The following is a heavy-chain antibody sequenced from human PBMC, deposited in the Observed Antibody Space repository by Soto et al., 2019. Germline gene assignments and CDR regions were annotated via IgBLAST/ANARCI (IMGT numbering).Heavy chain of an antibody. Sequence: PSETLSLTCTVSGGSISSTSSYWAWIRQPPGKGLEWIGYIYYRGSTYYNPSLKSRVTISVDTSKNQFSLKLSSVTAADTAVYYCARTRGYSYGHRHFDYWGQGTLVTVSS. J-gene: IGHJ4*02. V-gene: IGHV4-30-4*08. CDR1: GGSISSTSSY. D-gene: IGHD5-18*01. CDR2: IYYRGST. CDR3: ARTRGYSYGHRHFDY.